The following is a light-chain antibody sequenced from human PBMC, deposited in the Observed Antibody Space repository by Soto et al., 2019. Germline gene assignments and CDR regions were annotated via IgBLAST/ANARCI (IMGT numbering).Light chain of an antibody. CDR1: SSDVGAYNY. V-gene: IGLV2-14*03. Sequence: QSALTQPASVSASPGQSLTISCTGTSSDVGAYNYVAWYQQHPGKAPKLMIYDVSHRPSGVSDRFSGSKSGNTASLTISGRQAEDEADYYCSTYTSSSTLIFGGGTKLTVL. CDR3: STYTSSSTLI. J-gene: IGLJ2*01. CDR2: DVS.